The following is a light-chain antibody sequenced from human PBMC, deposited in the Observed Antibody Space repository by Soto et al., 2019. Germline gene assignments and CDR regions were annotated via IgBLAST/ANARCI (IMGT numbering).Light chain of an antibody. CDR2: EAT. Sequence: IQMTQSPSSLSPSVGDKVSISCRASKTIATYLNWYQQKPGKAPTLLIYEATILQSGVPSRFSASGSGTDFTLTISSLQPEDFATFYCQQIYSPPYTFGQGTKLEIK. CDR3: QQIYSPPYT. J-gene: IGKJ2*01. V-gene: IGKV1-39*01. CDR1: KTIATY.